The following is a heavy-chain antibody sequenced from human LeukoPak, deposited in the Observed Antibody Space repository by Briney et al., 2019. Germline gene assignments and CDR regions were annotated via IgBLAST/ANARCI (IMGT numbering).Heavy chain of an antibody. CDR3: AREPGDNYGIFDS. CDR1: GGSIRSHY. D-gene: IGHD3-10*01. V-gene: IGHV4-59*11. J-gene: IGHJ4*02. CDR2: IYYSGTT. Sequence: PSKTLSLTCTVSGGSIRSHYWSWIRQPPGKGLEWIGYIYYSGTTNYNPSLESRVTISVDTSKNQFSLRLSSVTAADTAVYYCAREPGDNYGIFDSWGQGTLVTVSS.